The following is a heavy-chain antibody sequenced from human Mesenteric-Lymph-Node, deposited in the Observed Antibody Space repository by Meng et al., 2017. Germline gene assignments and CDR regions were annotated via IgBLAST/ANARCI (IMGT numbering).Heavy chain of an antibody. V-gene: IGHV3-66*02. J-gene: IGHJ4*02. CDR3: ARSGDYSNGYIVASDY. D-gene: IGHD5-18*01. CDR2: INSGGTN. Sequence: GGSLRLSCTASGFTFGDYAMSWFRQAPGKGLEWVSLINSGGTNLYADSVKGRFAISRDNSKNTLYLQMNSLRAEDTAVYYCARSGDYSNGYIVASDYWGQGTLVTVSS. CDR1: GFTFGDYA.